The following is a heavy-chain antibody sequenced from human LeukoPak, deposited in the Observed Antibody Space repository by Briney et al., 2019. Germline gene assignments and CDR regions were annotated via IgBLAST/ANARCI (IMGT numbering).Heavy chain of an antibody. CDR3: ARCPIAVASIGSNWFDP. CDR2: IIPIFGTA. J-gene: IGHJ5*02. V-gene: IGHV1-69*05. Sequence: WASVKVSCKASGGTFSSYAISWVRQAPGQGLEWMGRIIPIFGTANYAQKFQGRVTITTDESTSTAYMELSSLRSEDTAVYYCARCPIAVASIGSNWFDPWGQGTLVTVSS. CDR1: GGTFSSYA. D-gene: IGHD6-19*01.